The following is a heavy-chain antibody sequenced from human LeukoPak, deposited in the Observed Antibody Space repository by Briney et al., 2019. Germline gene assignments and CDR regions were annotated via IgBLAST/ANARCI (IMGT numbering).Heavy chain of an antibody. CDR3: ATGSYEPLAT. D-gene: IGHD5-12*01. CDR1: GASLSSYY. V-gene: IGHV4-59*01. Sequence: MASQTLSLTCSVSGASLSSYYWDWLRHSPGKGLEWIGYISDTGKTDSNPSPTSRVTISLATSTTQFSLRLRSVTAPASALYYFATGSYEPLATWGAGILVTVSS. J-gene: IGHJ5*02. CDR2: ISDTGKT.